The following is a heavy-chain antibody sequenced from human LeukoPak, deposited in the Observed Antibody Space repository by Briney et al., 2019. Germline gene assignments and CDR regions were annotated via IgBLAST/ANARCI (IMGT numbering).Heavy chain of an antibody. J-gene: IGHJ4*02. CDR3: AIVPPLNPGDFDSSGYYYFDY. CDR2: INHRGST. Sequence: SETLSLTCAVYGGSFSGYYWSWIRQPPGKGREWIGEINHRGSTNYNPSLKSRVTISVDTSKNQFSLKLSSVTAADTAVYYCAIVPPLNPGDFDSSGYYYFDYWGQGTLVTVSS. D-gene: IGHD3-22*01. CDR1: GGSFSGYY. V-gene: IGHV4-34*01.